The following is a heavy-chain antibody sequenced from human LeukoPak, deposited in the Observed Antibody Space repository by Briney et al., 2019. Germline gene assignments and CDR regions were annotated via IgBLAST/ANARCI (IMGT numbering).Heavy chain of an antibody. CDR1: GFTFSSYA. V-gene: IGHV3-23*01. D-gene: IGHD6-19*01. Sequence: PGGSLRLSCAASGFTFSSYAMGWVRQAPGKGLEWVSAISGRGGSTYYADSVKGRFTVSRDSSKNTLSLQMNSLRAEDTAVYYCAKDEQWLVYDYWGQGTLVTVSS. J-gene: IGHJ4*02. CDR3: AKDEQWLVYDY. CDR2: ISGRGGST.